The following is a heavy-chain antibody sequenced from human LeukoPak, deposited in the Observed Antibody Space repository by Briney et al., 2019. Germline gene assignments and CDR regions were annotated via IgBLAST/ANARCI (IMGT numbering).Heavy chain of an antibody. D-gene: IGHD3-3*01. V-gene: IGHV4-59*01. J-gene: IGHJ6*03. CDR1: GGSISSYY. CDR2: IYYSGSP. CDR3: ARGVGTYYDFWSGYQDYMDV. Sequence: PSETLSLTCTVSGGSISSYYWSWIRQPPGKGLEWIGYIYYSGSPNYNHSLTSRVTISVDTSKNQFSLKLSSVTAADTAVYYCARGVGTYYDFWSGYQDYMDVWGKGTTVTVSS.